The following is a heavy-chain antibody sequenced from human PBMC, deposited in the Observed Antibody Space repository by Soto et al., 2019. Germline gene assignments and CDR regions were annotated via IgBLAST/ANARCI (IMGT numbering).Heavy chain of an antibody. J-gene: IGHJ4*01. V-gene: IGHV1-2*04. CDR1: GYTFTGYY. Sequence: ASVKVSCKASGYTFTGYYIHWVRQAPGQGLEWMGWINPNSGDTNYAQKFQGWVTMTRDTSISTVYMELSRLKSDDTAVYYCARITGTYNAFGYWGHGTLVTVSS. D-gene: IGHD1-26*01. CDR2: INPNSGDT. CDR3: ARITGTYNAFGY.